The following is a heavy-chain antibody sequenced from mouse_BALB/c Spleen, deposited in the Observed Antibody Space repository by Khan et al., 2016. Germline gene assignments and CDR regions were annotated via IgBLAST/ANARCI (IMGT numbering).Heavy chain of an antibody. Sequence: VQLQESGTELPRPGASVKLSCKASGYTFTDYYLHWVKQRTGQGLEWIGEIFPGSGSTYYNEKFKGKASLTADTSSSTAYMQLSSLTSEDSAVYCCTRAYYGYFAMDYWGHGASVTVSS. V-gene: IGHV1-77*01. CDR3: TRAYYGYFAMDY. J-gene: IGHJ4*01. CDR2: IFPGSGST. CDR1: GYTFTDYY. D-gene: IGHD1-2*01.